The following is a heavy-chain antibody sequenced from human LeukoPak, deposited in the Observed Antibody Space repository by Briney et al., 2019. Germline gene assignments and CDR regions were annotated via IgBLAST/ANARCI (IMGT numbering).Heavy chain of an antibody. CDR2: INPSGGST. Sequence: ASVTVSCKASGYTFTSYYMHWVRQAPGQGLEWMGIINPSGGSTSYAQKFQGRVTMTRDTSTSTVYMELSSLRSEDTAVYYCARDKGSGWYFEPSDYWGQGTLVTVSS. J-gene: IGHJ4*02. CDR3: ARDKGSGWYFEPSDY. V-gene: IGHV1-46*01. CDR1: GYTFTSYY. D-gene: IGHD6-19*01.